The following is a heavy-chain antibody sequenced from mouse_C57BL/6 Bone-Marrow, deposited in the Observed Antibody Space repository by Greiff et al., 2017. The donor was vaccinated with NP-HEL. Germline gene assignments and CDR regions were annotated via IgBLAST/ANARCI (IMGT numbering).Heavy chain of an antibody. CDR2: IWSGGST. V-gene: IGHV2-2*01. CDR1: GFSLTSYG. CDR3: ARNPYYYGSSYAYYYAMDY. Sequence: QVHVKQSGPGLVQPSQSLSITCTVSGFSLTSYGVHWVRQSPGKGLEWLGVIWSGGSTDYNAAFISRLSISKDNSKSQVFFKMNSLQADDTAIYYCARNPYYYGSSYAYYYAMDYWGQGTSVTVSS. J-gene: IGHJ4*01. D-gene: IGHD1-1*01.